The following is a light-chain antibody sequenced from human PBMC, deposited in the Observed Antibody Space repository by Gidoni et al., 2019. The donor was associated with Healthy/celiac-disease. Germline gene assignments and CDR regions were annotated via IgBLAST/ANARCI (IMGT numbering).Light chain of an antibody. CDR2: DNN. CDR1: SSNIGNNY. V-gene: IGLV1-51*01. CDR3: GTWDSSLSAVV. Sequence: QSVLPQPPSVSAAPGQKGPISCSGSSSNIGNNYVSWYQQLPGTAPKLLIYDNNKRPSGIPDRFSGSKSGTSATLGITGLQTGDEADYYCGTWDSSLSAVVFGGGTKLTVL. J-gene: IGLJ2*01.